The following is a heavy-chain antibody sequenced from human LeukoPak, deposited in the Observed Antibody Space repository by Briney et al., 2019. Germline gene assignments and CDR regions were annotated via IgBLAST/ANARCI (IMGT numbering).Heavy chain of an antibody. D-gene: IGHD3-22*01. Sequence: PGGSLRLSCAASGFTFSSYAMSWVRQAPGKGLEWVSDISGSGGSTYYADSVKGRFTISRDNSKNTLYLQMNSLRAEDTAVSYCATFPYYFDSSGSYYFDFWGQGTLVTVSS. V-gene: IGHV3-23*01. J-gene: IGHJ4*02. CDR3: ATFPYYFDSSGSYYFDF. CDR2: ISGSGGST. CDR1: GFTFSSYA.